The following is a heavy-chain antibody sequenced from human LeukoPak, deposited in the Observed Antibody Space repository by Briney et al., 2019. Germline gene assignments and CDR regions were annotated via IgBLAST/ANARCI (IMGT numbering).Heavy chain of an antibody. D-gene: IGHD6-19*01. CDR3: AREEDGGWYNLFDY. Sequence: GASVKVSCKASGYTFTSYGISWVRQAPGQGLEWMGWISAYNGNTNYAQKLQGRVAMTTDTSTSTAYMELRSLRSDDTAVYYCAREEDGGWYNLFDYWGQGTLVTVSS. V-gene: IGHV1-18*01. J-gene: IGHJ4*02. CDR2: ISAYNGNT. CDR1: GYTFTSYG.